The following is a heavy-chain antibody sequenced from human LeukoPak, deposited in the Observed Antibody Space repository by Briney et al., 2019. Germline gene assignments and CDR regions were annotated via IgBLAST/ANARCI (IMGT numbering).Heavy chain of an antibody. CDR1: GFTFSSYW. Sequence: GGSLRLSRAASGFTFSSYWMSWVRQAPGKGLEWVANIKQDGSEKYYVDSVKGRFTISRDNAKNSLYLQMNSLRAEDTAVYYCARLTVAGTRGVINWFDPWGQGTLVTVSS. CDR2: IKQDGSEK. CDR3: ARLTVAGTRGVINWFDP. D-gene: IGHD6-19*01. V-gene: IGHV3-7*01. J-gene: IGHJ5*02.